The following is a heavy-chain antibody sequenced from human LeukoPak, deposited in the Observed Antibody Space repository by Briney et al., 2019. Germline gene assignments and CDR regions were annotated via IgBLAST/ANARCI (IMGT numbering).Heavy chain of an antibody. D-gene: IGHD1-26*01. Sequence: ASVKVSCKASGYTFTGYYVHWGRQAPGQGLEWMGWINPNSGGTNYAQKFQGRVTMTRDTSISTAYMELSRLRSDDTAVYYCAREQWELYFDHWGQGTLVTVSS. V-gene: IGHV1-2*02. CDR2: INPNSGGT. J-gene: IGHJ4*02. CDR1: GYTFTGYY. CDR3: AREQWELYFDH.